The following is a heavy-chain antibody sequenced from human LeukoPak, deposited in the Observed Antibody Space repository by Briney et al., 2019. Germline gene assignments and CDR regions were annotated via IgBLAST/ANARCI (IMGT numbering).Heavy chain of an antibody. J-gene: IGHJ5*02. V-gene: IGHV4-34*01. CDR1: GGSFSGYY. Sequence: SETPSLTCAVYGGSFSGYYWSWIRQPPGKGLEWIGEINHTGSANYNTSLKSRVTLSVDTSKNQFSLKLSSVTAADTAVYYCARRTPQPRPKLVVLVAGTRGNWFDPWGQGTLVTVSS. CDR2: INHTGSA. CDR3: ARRTPQPRPKLVVLVAGTRGNWFDP. D-gene: IGHD6-19*01.